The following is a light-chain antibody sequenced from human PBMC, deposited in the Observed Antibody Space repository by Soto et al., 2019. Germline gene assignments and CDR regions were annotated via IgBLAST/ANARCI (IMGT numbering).Light chain of an antibody. J-gene: IGKJ3*01. CDR1: QGINNY. CDR2: AAS. Sequence: DIQMTQSPSSLSASVGDRVTITCRASQGINNYVAWYQQKLGKAPKLLIYAASTLQSGVPSRFSGSGSGTDFTLTSSSLQPEDVATYSCQKYNSVPLFGPGNRVDIQ. V-gene: IGKV1-27*01. CDR3: QKYNSVPL.